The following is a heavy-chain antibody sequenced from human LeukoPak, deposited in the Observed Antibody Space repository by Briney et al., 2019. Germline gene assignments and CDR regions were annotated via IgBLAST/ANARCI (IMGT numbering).Heavy chain of an antibody. Sequence: PGGSLRLSCAASGFTFSSYSMNWVRQAPGKGLEWVSYISSSSSTIYNADSVKGRFTISRDNAKNSLYLQMNSLRAEDTAVYYCAREDYDFWSGYYLTFRYWGQGTLVTVSS. V-gene: IGHV3-48*04. CDR1: GFTFSSYS. CDR3: AREDYDFWSGYYLTFRY. D-gene: IGHD3-3*01. CDR2: ISSSSSTI. J-gene: IGHJ4*02.